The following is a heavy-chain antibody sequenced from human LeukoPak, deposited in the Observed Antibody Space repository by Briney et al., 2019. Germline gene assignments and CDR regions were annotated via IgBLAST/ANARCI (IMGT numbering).Heavy chain of an antibody. Sequence: GGSLRLYGAASGFTCGSYAMYWVRQAPGKGLEWVSGISGSGGSTFYADSVKGRFTISRDNSENTVYLQMNSLRADDTAVYYCAKTTAGYSSGRYPGWPVDYWGQGTLVTVSS. CDR1: GFTCGSYA. CDR2: ISGSGGST. V-gene: IGHV3-23*01. D-gene: IGHD6-19*01. J-gene: IGHJ4*02. CDR3: AKTTAGYSSGRYPGWPVDY.